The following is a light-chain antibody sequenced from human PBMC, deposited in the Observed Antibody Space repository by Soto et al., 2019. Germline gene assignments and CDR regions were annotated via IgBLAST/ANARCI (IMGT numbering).Light chain of an antibody. CDR3: QHYNSYSEA. Sequence: DLQMTQSPSTLSGSVGDRVTITCRASQTISSWLAWYQQKPGKAPKLLIYKASTLKSGVPSRFSGSGSGTEFTRTISSLQPDDFATYYCQHYNSYSEAFGQGTKVELK. CDR1: QTISSW. V-gene: IGKV1-5*03. J-gene: IGKJ1*01. CDR2: KAS.